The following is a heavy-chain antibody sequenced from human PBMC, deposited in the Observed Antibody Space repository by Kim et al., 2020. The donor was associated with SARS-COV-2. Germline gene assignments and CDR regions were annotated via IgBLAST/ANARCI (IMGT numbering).Heavy chain of an antibody. CDR3: VRDRSAAAEREFDY. CDR1: GFTFSSDS. Sequence: GGSLRLSCAASGFTFSSDSMNWVRQAPGKGLEWVSSISSSSSLIYYADSVKRRLPISRDNAKNSVYLQMNSLRPADTAVYYCVRDRSAAAEREFDYWGQGTLVTVSS. J-gene: IGHJ4*02. CDR2: ISSSSSLI. V-gene: IGHV3-21*01. D-gene: IGHD6-13*01.